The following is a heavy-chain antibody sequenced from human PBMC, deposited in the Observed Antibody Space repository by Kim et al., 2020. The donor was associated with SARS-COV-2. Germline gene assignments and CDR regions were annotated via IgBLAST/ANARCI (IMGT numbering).Heavy chain of an antibody. D-gene: IGHD3-10*01. V-gene: IGHV3-15*01. J-gene: IGHJ4*02. Sequence: YAAPVKGRFTISRDDSKNTLYLQMNSLKTEDTAVYYCTVFSMVRGVNLSGWGQGTLVTVSS. CDR3: TVFSMVRGVNLSG.